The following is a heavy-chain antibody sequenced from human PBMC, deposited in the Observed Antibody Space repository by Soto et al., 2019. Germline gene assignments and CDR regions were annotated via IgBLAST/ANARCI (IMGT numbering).Heavy chain of an antibody. CDR2: ISGSSRYT. V-gene: IGHV3-11*06. CDR3: ARHSSGWHYYDY. D-gene: IGHD6-19*01. J-gene: IGHJ4*02. CDR1: GFNFSDHY. Sequence: VGSLRLSCAASGFNFSDHYMNWIRQAPGKGLEWVSYISGSSRYTNFADSVKDRFTISRDNAKNSLYLQMNSLRAEDTAVYYCARHSSGWHYYDYWGQGTPVTVSS.